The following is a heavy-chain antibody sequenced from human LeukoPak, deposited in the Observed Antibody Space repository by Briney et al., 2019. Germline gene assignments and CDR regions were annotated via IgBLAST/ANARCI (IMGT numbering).Heavy chain of an antibody. D-gene: IGHD3-10*01. J-gene: IGHJ4*01. CDR3: PRGRRHYYRSGSYLSHFHS. Sequence: GGSLRVSCAASGFTFSSYGMHWVRQAPGRGLEGVGVIWYDGSKRYYADAVKGGLTISRDNSTNTLYLQMNSLRAEDTAVYYCPRGRRHYYRSGSYLSHFHSSGPGTPVTVSS. V-gene: IGHV3-33*01. CDR1: GFTFSSYG. CDR2: IWYDGSKR.